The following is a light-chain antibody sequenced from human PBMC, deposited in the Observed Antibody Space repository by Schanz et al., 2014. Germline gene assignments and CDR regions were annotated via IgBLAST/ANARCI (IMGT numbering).Light chain of an antibody. V-gene: IGLV2-8*01. J-gene: IGLJ3*02. CDR2: DVN. Sequence: QSALTQPPSASGSPGQSVTISCTGTSRDVGGYNWVSWYQQHPAKAPKLIIHDVNKRPSGVPDRFSGSKSGNTASLTVSGLQPEDEADYYCSAYEGSNKMVFGGGTKVTVL. CDR1: SRDVGGYNW. CDR3: SAYEGSNKMV.